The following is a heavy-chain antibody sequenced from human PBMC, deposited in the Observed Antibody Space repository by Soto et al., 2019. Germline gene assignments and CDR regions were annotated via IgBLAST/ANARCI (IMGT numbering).Heavy chain of an antibody. CDR1: GFTLKDAG. CDR2: IRGGGPTT. V-gene: IGHV3-23*01. Sequence: PGGSLRLSCAGSGFTLKDAGMSWVRQAPGEALEWVSAIRGGGPTTFYADSVKGRFTITRDSSKNTLYLQLKSLRAEDTAVYYCLARRDGYNLEWGQGTLVTVSS. D-gene: IGHD5-12*01. J-gene: IGHJ4*02. CDR3: LARRDGYNLE.